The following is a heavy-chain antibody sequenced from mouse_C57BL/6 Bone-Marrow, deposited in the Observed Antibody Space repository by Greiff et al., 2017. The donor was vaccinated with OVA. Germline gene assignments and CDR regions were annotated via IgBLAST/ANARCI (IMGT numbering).Heavy chain of an antibody. Sequence: EVQLQQSGPVLVKPGASVKMSCKASGYTFTDYYMNWVKQSHGKSLEWIGVINPYNGGTSYNQKFKGKATLTVDKSSSTAYMELNSLTSEDSAVYYCARRETGPRYFDVWGTGTTVTVSS. CDR1: GYTFTDYY. D-gene: IGHD4-1*01. V-gene: IGHV1-19*01. CDR2: INPYNGGT. J-gene: IGHJ1*03. CDR3: ARRETGPRYFDV.